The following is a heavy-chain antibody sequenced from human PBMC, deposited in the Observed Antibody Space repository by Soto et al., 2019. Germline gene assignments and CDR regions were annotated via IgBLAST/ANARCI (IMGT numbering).Heavy chain of an antibody. CDR2: ISGSGGST. V-gene: IGHV3-23*01. CDR1: GFTFSSYA. D-gene: IGHD6-13*01. J-gene: IGHJ4*02. Sequence: GGSLRLSCAASGFTFSSYAMSWVRQAPGKGLGWVSAISGSGGSTYYADSVKGRFTISRDNSKNTLYLQMNSLRAEDTAVYYCGKVGYSSSWYLDYFDYWGQGTLVTVSS. CDR3: GKVGYSSSWYLDYFDY.